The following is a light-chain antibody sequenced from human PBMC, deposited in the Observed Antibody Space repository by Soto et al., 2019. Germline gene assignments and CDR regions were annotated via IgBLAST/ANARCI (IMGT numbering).Light chain of an antibody. V-gene: IGKV1-6*01. J-gene: IGKJ4*01. CDR2: AAS. CDR3: LQDYNYPLS. CDR1: QGIRND. Sequence: AIQTTPSPSSLSASVGDIVMLTCPASQGIRNDLGWYQPKPGKAPKLLIYAASSLQSGVPSRFSGSGSGTDFTLTISSLQPEDFATYYCLQDYNYPLSCGGG.